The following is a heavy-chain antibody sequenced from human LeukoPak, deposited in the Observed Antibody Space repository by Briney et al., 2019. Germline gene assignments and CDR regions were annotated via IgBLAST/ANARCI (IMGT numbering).Heavy chain of an antibody. J-gene: IGHJ6*03. CDR2: IYYSGST. CDR3: ARDWNGPYSYYYYMDV. CDR1: GGSISSYY. V-gene: IGHV4-59*01. Sequence: SETLSLTCTVSGGSISSYYWSWIRQPPGKGLEWIGYIYYSGSTNYNPSLKSRVTISVDTSKNQFSLKLSPVTAADTAVYYCARDWNGPYSYYYYMDVWGKGTTVTVSS. D-gene: IGHD1-1*01.